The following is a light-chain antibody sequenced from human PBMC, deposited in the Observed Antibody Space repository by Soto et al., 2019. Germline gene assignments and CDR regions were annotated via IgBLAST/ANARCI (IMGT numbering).Light chain of an antibody. CDR3: QQYGGSPLWT. V-gene: IGKV3-20*01. CDR1: QSVSSTY. CDR2: GAS. Sequence: ILLTQSPGTLSLSPGERATLSCRAVQSVSSTYLAWYQQKPGQAPRLLIYGASSRATGIPDRFSGSGSGTDFTLTISRLEPEDFAVYYCQQYGGSPLWTFGQGTRLEI. J-gene: IGKJ5*01.